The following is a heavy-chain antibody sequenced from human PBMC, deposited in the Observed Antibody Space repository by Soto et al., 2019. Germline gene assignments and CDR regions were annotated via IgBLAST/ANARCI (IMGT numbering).Heavy chain of an antibody. J-gene: IGHJ5*02. CDR3: ANGWGRRFDP. CDR2: PMPSSGET. Sequence: VDLGQSGAEVVKHWSSVKVPCKASGGTFANLVITWLRQGPGQGLEWMGQPMPSSGETNYAQKFQGRLTLTADESTTTGDMELSRLTSDDTAVYFFANGWGRRFDPWGQGTLVSFSS. V-gene: IGHV1-69*01. D-gene: IGHD3-16*01. CDR1: GGTFANLV.